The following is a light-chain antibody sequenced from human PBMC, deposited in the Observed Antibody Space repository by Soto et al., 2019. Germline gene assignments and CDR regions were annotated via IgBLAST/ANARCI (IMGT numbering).Light chain of an antibody. J-gene: IGLJ1*01. CDR2: DVS. CDR3: SSFTRSSTRV. V-gene: IGLV2-14*03. Sequence: QSALTQPASVSGSPGQSITISCTGTSSDVGSYNYVSWYQQHPGKAPKLLIYDVSNRPSGVSNRFSGSKSDNTASLTISGLQAEDEADYYCSSFTRSSTRVFGTGTKLTVL. CDR1: SSDVGSYNY.